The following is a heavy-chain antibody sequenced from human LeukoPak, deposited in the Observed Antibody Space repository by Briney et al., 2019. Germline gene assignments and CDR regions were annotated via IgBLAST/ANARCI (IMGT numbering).Heavy chain of an antibody. Sequence: ASVKVSCKASGYTFTGYHMHWVRQAPGQGLEWMGWINPNSGGTNYAQKFQGRVTMTRDTSISTAYMELSSLRSEDTAVYYCARSGFGSGISFDLWGQGTLVTVSS. CDR3: ARSGFGSGISFDL. CDR1: GYTFTGYH. V-gene: IGHV1-2*02. J-gene: IGHJ5*02. CDR2: INPNSGGT. D-gene: IGHD3-10*01.